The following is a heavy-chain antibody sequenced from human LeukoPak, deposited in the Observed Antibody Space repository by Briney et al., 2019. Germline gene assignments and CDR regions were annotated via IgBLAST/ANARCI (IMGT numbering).Heavy chain of an antibody. J-gene: IGHJ4*02. CDR2: IYYSGST. D-gene: IGHD4-17*01. V-gene: IGHV4-39*01. CDR1: GGSFSGYY. Sequence: SETLSLTCAVYGGSFSGYYWGWIRQPPGKGLEWIGSIYYSGSTYYNPSLKSRVTISVDTSKNQFSLKLSSVTAADTAVYYCARLAHGDYVRLGYYYFDYWGQGTLVTVSS. CDR3: ARLAHGDYVRLGYYYFDY.